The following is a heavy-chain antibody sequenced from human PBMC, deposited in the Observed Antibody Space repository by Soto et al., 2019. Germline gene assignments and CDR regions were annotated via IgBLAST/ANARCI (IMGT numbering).Heavy chain of an antibody. V-gene: IGHV3-23*01. CDR2: ISGSGGST. CDR3: AKDAVAVAAGDDNYCYYGMDV. Sequence: GGSLRLSCAASGFTFSSYAMSWVRQAPGKGLEWVSAISGSGGSTYYADSVKGRFTISRDNSKNTLYLQMNSLRAEDTAVYYCAKDAVAVAAGDDNYCYYGMDVWGQGTTVTVSS. CDR1: GFTFSSYA. D-gene: IGHD6-19*01. J-gene: IGHJ6*02.